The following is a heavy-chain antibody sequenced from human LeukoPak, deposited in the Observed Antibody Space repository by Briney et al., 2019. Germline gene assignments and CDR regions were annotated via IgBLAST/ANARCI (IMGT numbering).Heavy chain of an antibody. CDR3: ARKVDGYNNFDY. V-gene: IGHV3-21*01. CDR1: GFTFSSYS. Sequence: GGSLRLSGAASGFTFSSYSMNWVRQAPGKGLEWVSSISSSSSYIYYADSVKGRFTISRDNAKNSLYLQMNSLRAEDTAVYYCARKVDGYNNFDYWGQGTLVTVSS. J-gene: IGHJ4*02. D-gene: IGHD5-24*01. CDR2: ISSSSSYI.